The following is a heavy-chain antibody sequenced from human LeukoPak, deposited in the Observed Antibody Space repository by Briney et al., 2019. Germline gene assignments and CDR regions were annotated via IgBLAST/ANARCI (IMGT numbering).Heavy chain of an antibody. CDR2: ISYDGSNK. CDR1: GFTFSSYG. V-gene: IGHV3-30*03. CDR3: ARGGYLTYLIDY. D-gene: IGHD3-22*01. Sequence: PGGSLRLSCAASGFTFSSYGMHWVRQAPGKGLEWVAVISYDGSNKYYADSVKGRFTISRDNSKNTLYLQMNSLRAEDTAVYYCARGGYLTYLIDYWGQGTLVTVSS. J-gene: IGHJ4*02.